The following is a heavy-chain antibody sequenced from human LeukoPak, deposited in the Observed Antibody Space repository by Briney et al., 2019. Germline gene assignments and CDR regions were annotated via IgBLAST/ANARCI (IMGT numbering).Heavy chain of an antibody. D-gene: IGHD3-10*01. CDR2: ICYTGST. J-gene: IGHJ5*02. CDR1: GVSISSHC. Sequence: SGTLSRTCAVSGVSISSHCWGWIRQPPGKGPEWIASICYTGSTEYSPSLKSRVTMSVDTSKNQFSLRLMSVTAADTAVYFCARDPSYYGSGRVRWFDPWGQGTLVSVSS. V-gene: IGHV4-59*11. CDR3: ARDPSYYGSGRVRWFDP.